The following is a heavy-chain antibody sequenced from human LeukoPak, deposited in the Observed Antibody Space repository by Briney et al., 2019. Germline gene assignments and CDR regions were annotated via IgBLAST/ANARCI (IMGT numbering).Heavy chain of an antibody. CDR3: ASLPTAWYFDL. Sequence: GGSLRLSCAASGFTFSSYWMSWVRQAPGKGLEWVARSKNKAQSFLTEYAASVKGRFIISRDDSRNSLFLQMNSLKTEDTAVYYCASLPTAWYFDLWGRGTLVTVSS. CDR1: GFTFSSYW. J-gene: IGHJ2*01. CDR2: SKNKAQSFLT. D-gene: IGHD4-17*01. V-gene: IGHV3-72*01.